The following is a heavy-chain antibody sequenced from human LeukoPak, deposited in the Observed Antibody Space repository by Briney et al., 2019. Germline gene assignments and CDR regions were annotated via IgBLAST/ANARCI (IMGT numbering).Heavy chain of an antibody. CDR3: TAGTGTSDFDY. CDR1: GFTVSTNY. V-gene: IGHV3-15*01. J-gene: IGHJ4*02. CDR2: IKSKTDVGTT. D-gene: IGHD1-7*01. Sequence: GSLRLSCAASGFTVSTNYMSWVRQAPGKGLEWVGRIKSKTDVGTTDYAAPVKGRFIVSRDDSKNMVYLQMNSLKTEDTAVYYCTAGTGTSDFDYWGQGTLVTVSS.